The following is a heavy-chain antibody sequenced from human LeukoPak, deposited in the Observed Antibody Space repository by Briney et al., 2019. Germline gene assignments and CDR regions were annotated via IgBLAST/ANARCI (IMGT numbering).Heavy chain of an antibody. D-gene: IGHD5-12*01. CDR2: ISGSGGYT. Sequence: GGSLRLSCAASGFTFYNYAMSWVRQTPGKGLEWVSAISGSGGYTYYADSVKGRFTISRDNSKNTLYLQMNSLRAEDTAIYYCARRDYDCCFDSWGQGTLVTVSS. CDR3: ARRDYDCCFDS. J-gene: IGHJ4*02. CDR1: GFTFYNYA. V-gene: IGHV3-23*01.